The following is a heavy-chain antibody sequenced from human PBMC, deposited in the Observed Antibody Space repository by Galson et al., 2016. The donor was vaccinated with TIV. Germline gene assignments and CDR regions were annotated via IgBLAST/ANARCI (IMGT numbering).Heavy chain of an antibody. D-gene: IGHD1-26*01. CDR1: GFTFSSYE. CDR3: ARYSGRFYALDV. CDR2: IIESGRST. J-gene: IGHJ6*02. V-gene: IGHV3-48*03. Sequence: SLRLSCAASGFTFSSYEMNWVRQAPGKGLEWVSYIIESGRSTYYADSVKGRLTTSRDIAKNSIYLDMSSLRAGDTAVYYCARYSGRFYALDVWGQGTTVTVSS.